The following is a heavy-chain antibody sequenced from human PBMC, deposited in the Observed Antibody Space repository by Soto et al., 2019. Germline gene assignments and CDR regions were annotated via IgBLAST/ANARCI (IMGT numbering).Heavy chain of an antibody. CDR1: GFTFSSYG. CDR3: ADYCSSTSCYEHYYYGMDV. Sequence: PGGSLRLSCAASGFTFSSYGMHWVRQAPGKGLEWVAVISYDGSNKYYADSVKGRFTISRDNSKNTLYLQMNSLRAEDTAVYYCADYCSSTSCYEHYYYGMDVWGQGTTVTVSS. CDR2: ISYDGSNK. D-gene: IGHD2-2*01. V-gene: IGHV3-30*03. J-gene: IGHJ6*02.